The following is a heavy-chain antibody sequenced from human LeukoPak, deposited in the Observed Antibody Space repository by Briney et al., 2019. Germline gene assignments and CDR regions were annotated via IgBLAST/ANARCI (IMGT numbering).Heavy chain of an antibody. V-gene: IGHV4-34*01. CDR3: ARRLLLPLRAFDP. Sequence: SETQSLTCAVYGGSFSGYYWSWIRQPPGKGLEWIGEINHGGSTNYNPSLKSRVTISVDTSKNQFSLKLSSVTAADTAAYYCARRLLLPLRAFDPWGQGTLVTVSS. CDR1: GGSFSGYY. J-gene: IGHJ5*02. D-gene: IGHD3-22*01. CDR2: INHGGST.